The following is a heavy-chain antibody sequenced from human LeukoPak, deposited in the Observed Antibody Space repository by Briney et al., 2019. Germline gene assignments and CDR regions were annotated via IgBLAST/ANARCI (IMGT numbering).Heavy chain of an antibody. CDR3: ARGGRCGGDCYAS. D-gene: IGHD2-21*02. CDR1: GFRFSSYP. Sequence: PGGSLRLSCAAPGFRFSSYPMNQLRQAPGKGLEWVSIISSSSSYIYYADSVKGRFTISRDNAKNALYLQMNSLRVEDTAEYYCARGGRCGGDCYASWGQGTLVTVSS. V-gene: IGHV3-21*01. CDR2: ISSSSSYI. J-gene: IGHJ4*02.